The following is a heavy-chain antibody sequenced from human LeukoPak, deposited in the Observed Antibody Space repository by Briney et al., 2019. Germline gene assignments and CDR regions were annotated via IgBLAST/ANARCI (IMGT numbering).Heavy chain of an antibody. D-gene: IGHD3-22*01. CDR2: MNPGNGDT. Sequence: ASVKVSCKTSGYTFTNYDINWVRQATGQGLEWMGWMNPGNGDTAYAQSFQGRVSMTRDTSITTAYMELSGLESEDTAVYYCARGLGPYDSNDFPLLVLWGRGTLITVSS. CDR3: ARGLGPYDSNDFPLLVL. V-gene: IGHV1-8*01. J-gene: IGHJ2*01. CDR1: GYTFTNYD.